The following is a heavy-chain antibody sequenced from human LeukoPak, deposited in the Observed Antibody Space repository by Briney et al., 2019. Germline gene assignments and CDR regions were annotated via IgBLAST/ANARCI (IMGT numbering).Heavy chain of an antibody. CDR3: ARDFSDVRGNTFDS. CDR1: GFTFRSNG. J-gene: IGHJ4*02. Sequence: PGGSLRLSCAASGFTFRSNGMNWVRQAPGKGLEWVSSISSSSYIYYADSVKGRFTISRDNAKNSLYLQMNSLRAEDTAVYYCARDFSDVRGNTFDSWGQGTLVTVSS. V-gene: IGHV3-21*01. D-gene: IGHD3-10*02. CDR2: ISSSSYI.